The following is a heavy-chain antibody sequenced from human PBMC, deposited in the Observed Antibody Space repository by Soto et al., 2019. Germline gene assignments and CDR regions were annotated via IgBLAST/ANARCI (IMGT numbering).Heavy chain of an antibody. Sequence: GGSLRLSCAASGFTFSSYSMNWVRQAPGKGLEWVSYISSSSSTIYYADSVKGRFTISRDNAKNSLYLQMNSLRDEDTAVYYCARDDDSEIATVTYAFDIWGQGTMVTVSS. CDR1: GFTFSSYS. V-gene: IGHV3-48*02. CDR2: ISSSSSTI. D-gene: IGHD4-4*01. CDR3: ARDDDSEIATVTYAFDI. J-gene: IGHJ3*02.